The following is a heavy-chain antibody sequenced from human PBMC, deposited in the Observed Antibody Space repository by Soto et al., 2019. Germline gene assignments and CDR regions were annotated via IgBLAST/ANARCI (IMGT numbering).Heavy chain of an antibody. Sequence: ASVKVSCKASGYTFTSYAMHWVRQAPGQRLEWMGWINAGNGNTGYAQKFQGRVTMTRNTSISTAYMELSSLRSEDTAVYYCARVYYGSGSYYNVYYMDVWGKGTTVTVSS. J-gene: IGHJ6*03. V-gene: IGHV1-3*01. CDR2: INAGNGNT. CDR3: ARVYYGSGSYYNVYYMDV. D-gene: IGHD3-10*01. CDR1: GYTFTSYA.